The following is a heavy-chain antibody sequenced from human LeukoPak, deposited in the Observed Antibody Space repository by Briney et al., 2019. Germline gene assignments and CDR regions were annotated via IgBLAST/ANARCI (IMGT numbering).Heavy chain of an antibody. V-gene: IGHV4-30-4*08. D-gene: IGHD6-13*01. J-gene: IGHJ4*02. CDR2: IYYSGST. CDR3: ARVLIAAASTYYFDY. Sequence: SETLSLTCTVSGGSISSGDYYWSWIRQPPGKGLEWFGYIYYSGSTYYNPSLKSRVTISVDTSKNQFSLKLSSVTAADTAVYYCARVLIAAASTYYFDYWGQGTLVTVSS. CDR1: GGSISSGDYY.